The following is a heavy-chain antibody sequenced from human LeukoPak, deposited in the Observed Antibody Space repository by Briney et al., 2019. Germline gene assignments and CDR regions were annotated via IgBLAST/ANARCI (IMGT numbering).Heavy chain of an antibody. CDR2: IKQDGSER. CDR1: GFTFSSYW. J-gene: IGHJ4*02. CDR3: ARTRLSCDC. Sequence: GGSLRLSCAASGFTFSSYWMSWVRQAPRKGLEWVASIKQDGSERNYVDSVKGRFTISRDNAKNSLYLQMNSLRDEVTAVYYCARTRLSCDCWGQGTLVTVSS. D-gene: IGHD2/OR15-2a*01. V-gene: IGHV3-7*01.